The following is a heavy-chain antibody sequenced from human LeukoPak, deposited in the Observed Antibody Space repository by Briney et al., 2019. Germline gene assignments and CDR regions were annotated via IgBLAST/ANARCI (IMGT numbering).Heavy chain of an antibody. J-gene: IGHJ5*02. CDR3: ARVGGHTYYDTLTGLMKWFDP. CDR1: GGSISSGDYY. Sequence: SETLSLTCSVSGGSISSGDYYWSWIRQPPGKGLEWIGYIYYSESTYYNPSLKSRVTISADTSKNQISLSLSSVTAADTALYFCARVGGHTYYDTLTGLMKWFDPWGQGTLVTVSS. CDR2: IYYSEST. V-gene: IGHV4-30-4*01. D-gene: IGHD3-9*01.